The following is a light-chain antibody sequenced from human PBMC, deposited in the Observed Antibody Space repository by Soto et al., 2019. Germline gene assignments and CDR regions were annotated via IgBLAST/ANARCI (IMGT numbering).Light chain of an antibody. CDR2: AAS. CDR3: LQDYDYPLT. CDR1: QVVKND. J-gene: IGKJ1*01. V-gene: IGKV1-6*01. Sequence: AIQMTQSQSSLSASVGDRVTIACRASQVVKNDLSWYQQKPGKAPKLLIYAASSLQSGVPSRFSGSGSGTDFTLTISSLQPDDFATYYCLQDYDYPLTFGQGTKVEIK.